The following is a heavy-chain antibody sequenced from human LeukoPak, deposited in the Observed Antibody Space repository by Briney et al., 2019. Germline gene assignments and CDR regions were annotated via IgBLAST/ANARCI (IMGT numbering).Heavy chain of an antibody. V-gene: IGHV1-18*01. J-gene: IGHJ5*02. CDR3: ARAWTGSGSPREYNWFDP. Sequence: ASVKVSCKASGYTFTSYGISWVRQAPGQGLEWMGWISAYNGDTNYAQKLQGRVTMTTDTSTSTAYMELRSLRSDDTAVYYCARAWTGSGSPREYNWFDPWGQGTLVTVSS. CDR1: GYTFTSYG. D-gene: IGHD3-10*01. CDR2: ISAYNGDT.